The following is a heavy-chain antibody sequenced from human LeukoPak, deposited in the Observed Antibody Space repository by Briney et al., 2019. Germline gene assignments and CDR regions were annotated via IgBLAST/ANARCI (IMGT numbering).Heavy chain of an antibody. D-gene: IGHD3-22*01. Sequence: SETLSLTCTVSGYSISSGYYWGWIRQPPGKGLEWIGSIYHSGSTYYNPSLKSRVTISVDTSKNQFSLKLSSVTAEDTAVYYCARSDSTWYYFDYWGQGTLVTVSS. CDR1: GYSISSGYY. CDR2: IYHSGST. J-gene: IGHJ4*02. CDR3: ARSDSTWYYFDY. V-gene: IGHV4-38-2*02.